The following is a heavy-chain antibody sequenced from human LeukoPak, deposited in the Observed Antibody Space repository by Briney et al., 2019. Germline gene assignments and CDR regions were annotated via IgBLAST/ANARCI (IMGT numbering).Heavy chain of an antibody. D-gene: IGHD3-10*01. Sequence: ASVKVSCKASGGTFSSYAISWVRQAPGQGLEWMGWISAYNGNTNYAQKLQGRVTMTTDTSTSTAYMELRSLRSDDTAVYYCARDPGAMVRGVTPFDYWGQGTLVTVSS. CDR3: ARDPGAMVRGVTPFDY. J-gene: IGHJ4*02. CDR2: ISAYNGNT. V-gene: IGHV1-18*01. CDR1: GGTFSSYA.